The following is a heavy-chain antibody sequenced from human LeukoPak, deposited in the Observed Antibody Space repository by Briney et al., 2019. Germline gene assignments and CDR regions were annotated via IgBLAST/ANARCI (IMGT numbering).Heavy chain of an antibody. D-gene: IGHD2-21*01. J-gene: IGHJ4*02. CDR3: AKDGEG. Sequence: GGSLRLSCVASGFTFRNYAMSWVRQAPGKGLESVSTISGSASDTHYADSVKGRFTISRDNSKNTLYLHMDSLRADDTAVYYCAKDGEGWGQGTLVTVSS. V-gene: IGHV3-23*01. CDR2: ISGSASDT. CDR1: GFTFRNYA.